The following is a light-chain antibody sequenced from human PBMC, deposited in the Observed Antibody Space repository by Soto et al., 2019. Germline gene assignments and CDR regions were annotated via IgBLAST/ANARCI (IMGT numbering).Light chain of an antibody. J-gene: IGKJ4*01. V-gene: IGKV3-15*01. CDR3: QQYYKWPLT. Sequence: ELVMTQSPATLSFSPGERATLSCRASQSFSSNVAWYQQKPGQAPRLLIYGASTRVTGIPARFSGSGSGTEFTLTISSLQSEDFAVYYRQQYYKWPLTLGGGSKVEIX. CDR2: GAS. CDR1: QSFSSN.